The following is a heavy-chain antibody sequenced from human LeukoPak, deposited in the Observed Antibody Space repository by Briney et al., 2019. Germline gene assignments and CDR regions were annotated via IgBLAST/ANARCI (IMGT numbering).Heavy chain of an antibody. J-gene: IGHJ4*02. CDR2: IYYSGST. Sequence: RSSETPSLTCTVSGGSISSGGYYWSWIRQHPGKGLEWIGYIYYSGSTYYNPSLKSRVTISVDTSKNQFSLKLSSVTAADTAVYYCARGGGLSSSSDYWGQGTLVTVSS. CDR3: ARGGGLSSSSDY. V-gene: IGHV4-31*03. CDR1: GGSISSGGYY. D-gene: IGHD6-13*01.